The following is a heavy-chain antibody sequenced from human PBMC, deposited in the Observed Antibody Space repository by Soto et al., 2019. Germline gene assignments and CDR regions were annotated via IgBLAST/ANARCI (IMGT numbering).Heavy chain of an antibody. CDR3: ARDPSTNGVSEASGYFDY. J-gene: IGHJ4*02. CDR2: IYYSGIT. V-gene: IGHV4-31*01. Sequence: QVQLQESGPGLVKPSQTLSLTCTVSGGSISSGGYYWSWIRQHPGKGLEWIGYIYYSGITYYNPSLKSLVTISVDTSKNQFALKLSSVTAADTAVYYFARDPSTNGVSEASGYFDYWGQGTLVTVSS. D-gene: IGHD2-8*01. CDR1: GGSISSGGYY.